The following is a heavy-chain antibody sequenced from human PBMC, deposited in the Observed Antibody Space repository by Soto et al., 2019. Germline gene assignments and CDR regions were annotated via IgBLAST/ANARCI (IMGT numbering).Heavy chain of an antibody. CDR2: ISGSGGTT. D-gene: IGHD4-17*01. CDR3: ARGGATTVTLFDY. CDR1: GFTFSTYA. Sequence: GGSLRLSCAASGFTFSTYAMSWVRRAPGKGLEWLSGISGSGGTTYYADSVKGRFTISRDKSKTTLYLQMNSLRAEDTAVYYCARGGATTVTLFDYWGQGTLVTVSS. J-gene: IGHJ4*02. V-gene: IGHV3-23*01.